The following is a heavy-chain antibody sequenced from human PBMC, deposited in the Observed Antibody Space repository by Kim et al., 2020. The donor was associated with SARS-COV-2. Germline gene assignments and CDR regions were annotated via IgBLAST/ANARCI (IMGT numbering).Heavy chain of an antibody. D-gene: IGHD1-26*01. Sequence: AEKIQGRVTMTTDTSTRTAYVGLRSLRSDDTAVYYCAREGSVGATHFDYWGQGTLVTVSS. CDR3: AREGSVGATHFDY. J-gene: IGHJ4*02. V-gene: IGHV1-18*01.